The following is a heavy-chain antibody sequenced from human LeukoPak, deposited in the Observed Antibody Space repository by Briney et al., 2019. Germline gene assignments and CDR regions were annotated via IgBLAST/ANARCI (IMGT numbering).Heavy chain of an antibody. J-gene: IGHJ5*02. Sequence: PGGSLRLSCAASGFSFRNYGMHWVRQAPGKGLEWVAFIRYDGSNKYYGDSVKGRFTISRDNSKNTLYVQMNSLRAEDTAVYYCVKDYGVSGTGGAGLDLWGQGTQVTVSS. D-gene: IGHD1-20*01. CDR2: IRYDGSNK. CDR3: VKDYGVSGTGGAGLDL. CDR1: GFSFRNYG. V-gene: IGHV3-30*02.